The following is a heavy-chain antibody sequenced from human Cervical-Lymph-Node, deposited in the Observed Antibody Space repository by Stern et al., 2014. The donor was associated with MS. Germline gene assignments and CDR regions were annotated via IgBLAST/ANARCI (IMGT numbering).Heavy chain of an antibody. CDR2: ISIGGRYI. D-gene: IGHD4-23*01. CDR1: GITFSSYS. J-gene: IGHJ4*02. CDR3: ARGRGGNYRYYFDY. V-gene: IGHV3-21*01. Sequence: EVQLVESGGGLVKPGGSMRLSCAASGITFSSYSMNWVSQAPGKGREWGASISIGGRYIYYADSLKGRFTISRDNAKNSLYLQMNSLRADDTAVYYCARGRGGNYRYYFDYWGQGTLVTVSS.